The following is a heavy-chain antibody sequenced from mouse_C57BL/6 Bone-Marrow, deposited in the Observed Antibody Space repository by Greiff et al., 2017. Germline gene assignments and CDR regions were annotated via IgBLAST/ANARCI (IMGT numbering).Heavy chain of an antibody. D-gene: IGHD1-1*01. CDR2: INPNSGST. V-gene: IGHV1-64*01. Sequence: VQLQQPGAELVKPGASVKLSCKASGYTFTSYWMHWVKQTPGQGLEWIGMINPNSGSTNYNEKFKSKTTLTVDKSSSTAYMQLSSLTSEDSAVYYCARRYYGSSKYYYAIDYWGQGTSVTVSS. CDR3: ARRYYGSSKYYYAIDY. J-gene: IGHJ4*01. CDR1: GYTFTSYW.